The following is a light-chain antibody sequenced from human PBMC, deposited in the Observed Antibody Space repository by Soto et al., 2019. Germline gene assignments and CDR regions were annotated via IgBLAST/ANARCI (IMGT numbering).Light chain of an antibody. CDR1: QNILSN. CDR2: GAS. V-gene: IGKV3-20*01. J-gene: IGKJ5*01. Sequence: EIVMTQSPATLSVSPGERATLSCRASQNILSNLAWYQQKPGQAPRLLIYGASSRATGIPDRFSGSGSGTDFTLTISRLEPEDFAVYYCQQYGSSLFTFGQGTRLEIK. CDR3: QQYGSSLFT.